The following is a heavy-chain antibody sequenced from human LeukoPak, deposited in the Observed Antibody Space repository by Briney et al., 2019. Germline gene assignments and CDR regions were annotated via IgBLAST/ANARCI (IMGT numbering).Heavy chain of an antibody. D-gene: IGHD1-26*01. CDR2: IYYSGST. Sequence: SETLSLTCTVSGGSISSSSYYWGWIRQPPGKGREWIGSIYYSGSTYYNPSLKSRVTISVDTSKNQFSLKLSSVTAADTAVYYCARHVSGSYGSYYFDYWGQGTLVTVSS. CDR1: GGSISSSSYY. CDR3: ARHVSGSYGSYYFDY. J-gene: IGHJ4*02. V-gene: IGHV4-39*01.